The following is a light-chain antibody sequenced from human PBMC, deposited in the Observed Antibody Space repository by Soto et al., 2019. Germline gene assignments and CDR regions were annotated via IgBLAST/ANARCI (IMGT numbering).Light chain of an antibody. CDR1: SSDVGGHNY. Sequence: QSALTQPASVSGSPGQSITISCTGTSSDVGGHNYVSWYQQHPGTAPKLMIYEVTNRPSGVSNRFSGSKSGNTASLTISGLQAEDEADYYCSSYTSSTTLXXVFGGGX. J-gene: IGLJ2*01. CDR3: SSYTSSTTLXXV. V-gene: IGLV2-14*01. CDR2: EVT.